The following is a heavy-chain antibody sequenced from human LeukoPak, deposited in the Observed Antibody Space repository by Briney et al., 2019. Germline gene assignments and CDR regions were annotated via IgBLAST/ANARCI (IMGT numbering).Heavy chain of an antibody. Sequence: ASVTVSCKASGYTLTSYGISWVRQAPGQGLEWMGWISAYNGNTNYAQKLQGRVTMTTDTSTGTAYMELRSLRSDDTAVYYCARYYDILTGSIMGFDYWGQGTLVTVSS. CDR1: GYTLTSYG. CDR2: ISAYNGNT. J-gene: IGHJ4*02. CDR3: ARYYDILTGSIMGFDY. V-gene: IGHV1-18*01. D-gene: IGHD3-9*01.